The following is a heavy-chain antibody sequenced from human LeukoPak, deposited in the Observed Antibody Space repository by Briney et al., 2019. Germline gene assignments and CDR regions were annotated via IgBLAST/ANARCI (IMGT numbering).Heavy chain of an antibody. CDR1: GGSINSYY. Sequence: SETLSLTCTVSGGSINSYYWSWIRQPPGKGLEWIGYIYYSGSTNYNPSLKSRVTISVDTSKNQFSLKLSSVTAADTAVYYCASRYCSSTSCWFDPWGQGTLVTVSS. D-gene: IGHD2-2*01. CDR2: IYYSGST. V-gene: IGHV4-59*08. J-gene: IGHJ5*02. CDR3: ASRYCSSTSCWFDP.